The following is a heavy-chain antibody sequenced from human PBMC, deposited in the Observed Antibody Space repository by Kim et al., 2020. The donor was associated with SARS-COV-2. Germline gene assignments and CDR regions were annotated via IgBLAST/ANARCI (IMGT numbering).Heavy chain of an antibody. J-gene: IGHJ4*02. V-gene: IGHV3-7*04. D-gene: IGHD4-17*01. Sequence: YVDSVKDRFNNSRDNAKNTLYLQMNGLRAEDTAVYYCARVYGDYDYYFDYWGQGTLVTVSS. CDR3: ARVYGDYDYYFDY.